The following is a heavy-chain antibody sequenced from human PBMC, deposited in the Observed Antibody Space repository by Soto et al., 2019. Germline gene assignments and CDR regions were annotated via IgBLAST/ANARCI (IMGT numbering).Heavy chain of an antibody. D-gene: IGHD6-6*01. V-gene: IGHV3-21*01. CDR3: ARGDFSSSPFDY. J-gene: IGHJ4*02. CDR1: GFTFSSYS. Sequence: EVQLVESGGGLVKPGGSLRLSCAASGFTFSSYSMNWVRQAPGKGLEWVSSISSSSSYIYYADSVKGRFTISRDNAKNSLYLQMNSLRAEDTAVYYCARGDFSSSPFDYWGQGSLVIVSS. CDR2: ISSSSSYI.